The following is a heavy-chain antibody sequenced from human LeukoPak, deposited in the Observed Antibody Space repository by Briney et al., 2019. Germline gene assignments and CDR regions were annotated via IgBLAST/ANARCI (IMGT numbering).Heavy chain of an antibody. Sequence: GGSLRLSCAASGFTFSSYSMNWVRQAPGKGLEWVSYITSSNTIYYADSVKGRFTISRDNAKNSLYLQINSLTAEDTAVYYCARALRTITFDPWGQGTLVTVSS. D-gene: IGHD2-8*01. J-gene: IGHJ5*02. CDR2: ITSSNTI. CDR1: GFTFSSYS. V-gene: IGHV3-48*01. CDR3: ARALRTITFDP.